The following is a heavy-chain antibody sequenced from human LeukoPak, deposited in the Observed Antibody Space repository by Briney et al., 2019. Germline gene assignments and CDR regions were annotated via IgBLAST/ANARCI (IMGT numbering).Heavy chain of an antibody. Sequence: SETLSLTCTVSGGSISSYYWSWIRQPAGKGLEWIGRTYTSGSTNYNPSLKSRVTMSVDTSKNQFSLKLSSVTAADTAVYYCARGGYYYDSSGYYWSDYYYGMDVWGQGTTVTVSS. CDR1: GGSISSYY. CDR3: ARGGYYYDSSGYYWSDYYYGMDV. CDR2: TYTSGST. J-gene: IGHJ6*02. V-gene: IGHV4-4*07. D-gene: IGHD3-22*01.